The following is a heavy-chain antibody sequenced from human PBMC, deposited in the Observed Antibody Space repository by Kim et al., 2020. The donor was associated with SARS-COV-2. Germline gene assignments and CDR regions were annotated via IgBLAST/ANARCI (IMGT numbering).Heavy chain of an antibody. CDR3: TTPFVTMVRGVINGNWFCP. D-gene: IGHD3-10*01. V-gene: IGHV3-15*01. CDR1: GFTFSNAW. J-gene: IGHJ5*02. Sequence: GGSLRLSCAASGFTFSNAWMSWVRQAPGKGLEWVGRIKSKTDGGTTDYAAPVKGRFTIAREDSKDTLYLQMNSLKTKDTAVYYWTTPFVTMVRGVINGNWFCPWGEGTLVTVSS. CDR2: IKSKTDGGTT.